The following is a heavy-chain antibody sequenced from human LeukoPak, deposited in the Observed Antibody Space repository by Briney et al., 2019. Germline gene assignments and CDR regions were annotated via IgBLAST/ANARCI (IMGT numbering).Heavy chain of an antibody. CDR3: ARVDPFTWSNDY. J-gene: IGHJ4*02. D-gene: IGHD2-8*02. CDR2: FYYSGST. CDR1: GGSISRYY. V-gene: IGHV4-59*01. Sequence: SETLSLTCTVSGGSISRYYWSWIRQPPGKGLEWIGYFYYSGSTNFNPSLKSRVTISVDTSKNQFSLKLSSVTAADTAVYYCARVDPFTWSNDYWGQGTPVTVSS.